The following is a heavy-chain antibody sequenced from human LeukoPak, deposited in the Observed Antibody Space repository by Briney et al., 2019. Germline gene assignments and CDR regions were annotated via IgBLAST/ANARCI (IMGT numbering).Heavy chain of an antibody. Sequence: SETLSLTCTVSGGSISSYYWSWIRQPPGKGLEWIGYIYHSGSTYYNPSLKSRVTISVDRSKNQLSLKLSSVTAADTAVYYCARDTLDYYYMEVWGKGTTVTVSS. J-gene: IGHJ6*03. CDR3: ARDTLDYYYMEV. CDR1: GGSISSYY. CDR2: IYHSGST. V-gene: IGHV4-59*12. D-gene: IGHD1-1*01.